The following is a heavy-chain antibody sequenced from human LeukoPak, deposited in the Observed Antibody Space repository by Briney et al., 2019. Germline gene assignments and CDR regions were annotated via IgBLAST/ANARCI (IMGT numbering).Heavy chain of an antibody. CDR3: VSPRGVSYGYFDY. CDR1: GGSISSSSAY. CDR2: IYYSKNT. D-gene: IGHD5-18*01. J-gene: IGHJ4*02. Sequence: KTSETLSLTCTVSGGSISSSSAYWGWIRQPPGKGLEWIGSIYYSKNTYYNPSLKSRVTISADTSKNQFSLTLGSVSATDTAVYYCVSPRGVSYGYFDYWGQGTLVTVSS. V-gene: IGHV4-39*01.